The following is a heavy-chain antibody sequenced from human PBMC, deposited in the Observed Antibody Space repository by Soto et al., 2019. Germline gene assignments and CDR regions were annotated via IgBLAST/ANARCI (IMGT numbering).Heavy chain of an antibody. D-gene: IGHD4-17*01. CDR3: ARGAYGDYFDY. CDR2: IYYIGST. J-gene: IGHJ4*02. Sequence: QVQLQESGPGLVKPSQTLSLTCTVSGGSISSGGYYWRWIRQHPGKGLEWIGYIYYIGSTYYNPSLKRRVTISVDTSKNQFSLKLSSVTAADTAVYYCARGAYGDYFDYWGQGTLVTVSS. CDR1: GGSISSGGYY. V-gene: IGHV4-31*03.